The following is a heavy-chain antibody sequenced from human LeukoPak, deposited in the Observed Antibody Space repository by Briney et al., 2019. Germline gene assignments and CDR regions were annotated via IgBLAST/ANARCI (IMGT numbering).Heavy chain of an antibody. J-gene: IGHJ3*02. D-gene: IGHD2-2*01. CDR3: SKDTLGYCSSTSCSYHAFDI. V-gene: IGHV3-9*01. CDR2: ISWSSGCI. Sequence: GRSLRLSCAASGFTFDDYGMNWVRQAPGKGLEWVSCISWSSGCIGYADSVKGRFTISRDNAKNSLYLQMNSLRAEDTALYYCSKDTLGYCSSTSCSYHAFDIWGQGTMVTVSS. CDR1: GFTFDDYG.